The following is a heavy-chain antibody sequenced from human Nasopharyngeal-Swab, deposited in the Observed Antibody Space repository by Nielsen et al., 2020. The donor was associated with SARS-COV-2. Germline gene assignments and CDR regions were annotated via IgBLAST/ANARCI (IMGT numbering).Heavy chain of an antibody. J-gene: IGHJ6*02. V-gene: IGHV3-30*04. Sequence: GGSLRLSCAASGFTFSSYAMHWVRQAPGKGLEWVAVISYDGSNKYYADSVEGRSTISRDNSKNTLYLQMNSLRAEDTAVYYCAIETRYCSGGSCSTGGMDVWGQGTTVTVSS. D-gene: IGHD2-15*01. CDR3: AIETRYCSGGSCSTGGMDV. CDR2: ISYDGSNK. CDR1: GFTFSSYA.